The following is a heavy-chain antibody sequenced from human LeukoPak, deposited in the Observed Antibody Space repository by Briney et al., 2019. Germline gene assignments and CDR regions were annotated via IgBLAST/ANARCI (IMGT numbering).Heavy chain of an antibody. J-gene: IGHJ4*02. D-gene: IGHD4-23*01. CDR1: GFTFSSYG. V-gene: IGHV3-30*02. CDR2: IRYDGSNK. Sequence: GGSLRLSCAASGFTFSSYGMHWVRQAPGKGLEWVAFIRYDGSNKYYADSVKGRFTISRDNSKNTLYLQMNSLRAEDTAVYYCAKHGGVMYYFDYWGQGTLVTVSS. CDR3: AKHGGVMYYFDY.